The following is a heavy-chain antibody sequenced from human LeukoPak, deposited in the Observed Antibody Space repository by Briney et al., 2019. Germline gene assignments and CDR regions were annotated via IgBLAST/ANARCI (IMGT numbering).Heavy chain of an antibody. CDR2: INPNSGGT. J-gene: IGHJ3*02. V-gene: IGHV1-2*02. CDR3: ARAKKQGIIAAAGAFDI. D-gene: IGHD6-13*01. Sequence: ASVKVSCKASGYTFTGYYMHWVRRAPGQGLEWMGWINPNSGGTTYAQKFQGRVTMTRDTSISTAYMELSRLRSDDTAVYYCARAKKQGIIAAAGAFDIWGQGTMVTVSS. CDR1: GYTFTGYY.